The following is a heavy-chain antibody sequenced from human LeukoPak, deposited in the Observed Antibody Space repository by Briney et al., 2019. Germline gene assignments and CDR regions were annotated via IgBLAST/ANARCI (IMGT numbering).Heavy chain of an antibody. CDR1: GFTFSSYS. V-gene: IGHV3-48*01. Sequence: PGGSLRLSCAASGFTFSSYSMNWVRQAPGKGLEWVSYISSSSSTIYYADSVKGRFTISRDNSKNTLYLQMNSLRAEDTAVYYCAKFALTYCSSTSCPPDCWGQGTLVTVSS. D-gene: IGHD2-2*01. CDR2: ISSSSSTI. J-gene: IGHJ4*02. CDR3: AKFALTYCSSTSCPPDC.